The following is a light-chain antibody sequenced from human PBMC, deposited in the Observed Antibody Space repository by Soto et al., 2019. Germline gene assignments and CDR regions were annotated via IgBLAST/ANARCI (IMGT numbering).Light chain of an antibody. CDR2: GNS. CDR1: SSNVGAGYD. CDR3: QSSASTLYV. V-gene: IGLV1-40*01. Sequence: QSVLTQPASVSGAPGQRVTISCTGSSSNVGAGYDVHWYQQHPGTAPKLIIYGNSNRPSGDSDRFSGSKSGTTASLAITGLQAEDDSYYYSQSSASTLYVFGTGTKLTVL. J-gene: IGLJ1*01.